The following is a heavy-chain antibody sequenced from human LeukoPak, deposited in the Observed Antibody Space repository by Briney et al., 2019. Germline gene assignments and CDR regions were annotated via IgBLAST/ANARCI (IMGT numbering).Heavy chain of an antibody. Sequence: KTSETLSLTCAVSGGSISSGGYSWSWIRQPPGKGLEWIGYIYHSGSTYYNPSLKSRVTISVDRSKNQFSLKLSSVTAADTAVYYCARVGDYYDSREYYFDYWGQGTLVTVSS. J-gene: IGHJ4*02. D-gene: IGHD3-22*01. V-gene: IGHV4-30-2*01. CDR2: IYHSGST. CDR3: ARVGDYYDSREYYFDY. CDR1: GGSISSGGYS.